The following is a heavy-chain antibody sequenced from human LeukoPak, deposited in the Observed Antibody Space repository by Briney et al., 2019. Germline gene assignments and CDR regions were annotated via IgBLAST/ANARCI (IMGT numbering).Heavy chain of an antibody. CDR2: INPNFGTA. V-gene: IGHV1-69*06. Sequence: SVNVSCKASGGTFSSYAISWVRQAPGQGLEWMGGINPNFGTANYAQKFQGRVTITADKSARTAYMELSSLRSEDTAVYYCARVIKDVVGGYDVLYYYYGMDVWGKGTTVTVSS. CDR1: GGTFSSYA. CDR3: ARVIKDVVGGYDVLYYYYGMDV. D-gene: IGHD5-12*01. J-gene: IGHJ6*04.